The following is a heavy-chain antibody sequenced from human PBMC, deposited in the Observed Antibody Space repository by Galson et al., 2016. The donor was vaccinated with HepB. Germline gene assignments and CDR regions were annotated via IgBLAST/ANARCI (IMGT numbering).Heavy chain of an antibody. CDR3: ARLRPRSYFDY. J-gene: IGHJ4*02. Sequence: SLILSCAASGCTFSGHSMNWVRQAPGKGLEWVASIKEDGSERYSVDSVKVRFTISRDNAKNSLYLQMSSLRAEDTAVFYCARLRPRSYFDYWGQGTLVTVSS. V-gene: IGHV3-7*01. CDR2: IKEDGSER. CDR1: GCTFSGHS.